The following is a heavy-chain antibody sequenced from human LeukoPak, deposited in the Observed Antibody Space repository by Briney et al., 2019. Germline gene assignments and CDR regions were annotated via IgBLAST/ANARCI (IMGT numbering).Heavy chain of an antibody. J-gene: IGHJ4*02. V-gene: IGHV1-24*01. D-gene: IGHD3-10*01. CDR3: ATEGDYYGSGSYYTR. CDR2: FDPEDGET. Sequence: ASVKVSCKVSGYTLTELSMHWVRQAPGNGLEWMGGFDPEDGETIYAQKFQGRVTMTEDTSTDTAYMELSSLRSEDTAVYYCATEGDYYGSGSYYTRWGQGTLVTVSS. CDR1: GYTLTELS.